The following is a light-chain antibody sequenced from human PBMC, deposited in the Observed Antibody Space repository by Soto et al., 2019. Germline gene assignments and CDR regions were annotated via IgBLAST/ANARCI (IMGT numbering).Light chain of an antibody. CDR2: GAS. V-gene: IGKV3-15*01. Sequence: ETVMTQSPATLSLSPGERATLSCRASQSVSSKLVWYQQKPGQAPRFLIYGASTRATGIPARFRGSGSGTEFPLTIDSLQSEDFAVYYCQQYNDWPPAFGGGTKVESK. J-gene: IGKJ4*01. CDR1: QSVSSK. CDR3: QQYNDWPPA.